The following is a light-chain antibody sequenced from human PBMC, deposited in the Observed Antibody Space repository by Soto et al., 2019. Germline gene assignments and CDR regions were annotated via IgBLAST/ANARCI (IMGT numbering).Light chain of an antibody. CDR2: DAS. CDR3: LQRSNWPPLT. CDR1: QSVSRY. V-gene: IGKV3-11*01. Sequence: EIFFIHSPATLSFSPGERAPLSCRASQSVSRYLAWYQQKPGQAPRLLIYDASSRAAGIPARFSGSGSGTDFTLSISSLEPEDFAVYYCLQRSNWPPLTFGGGTKV. J-gene: IGKJ4*01.